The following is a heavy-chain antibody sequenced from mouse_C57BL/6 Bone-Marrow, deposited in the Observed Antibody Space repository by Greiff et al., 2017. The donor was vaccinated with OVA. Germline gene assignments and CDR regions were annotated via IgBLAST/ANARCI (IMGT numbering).Heavy chain of an antibody. CDR2: ISSGSSTI. CDR1: GFTFSDYG. CDR3: ARKRDTSLDY. D-gene: IGHD3-3*01. Sequence: EVKLVESGGGLVKPGGSLKLSCAASGFTFSDYGMHWVRQAPEKGLEWVAYISSGSSTIYYAETVKGRFTISRDNAKNTLFLQMTSLRSEDTAMYYCARKRDTSLDYWGQGTTLTVSS. J-gene: IGHJ2*01. V-gene: IGHV5-17*01.